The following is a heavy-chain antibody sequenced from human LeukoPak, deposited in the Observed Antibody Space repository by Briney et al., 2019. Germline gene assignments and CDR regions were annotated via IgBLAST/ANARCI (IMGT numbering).Heavy chain of an antibody. V-gene: IGHV3-21*01. CDR3: ARIQLNSYYYYRDV. CDR1: GFTFSSYS. J-gene: IGHJ6*03. CDR2: ISSSSSYI. Sequence: PGGSLRLSCAASGFTFSSYSMNWVRQAPGEGLEWVSSISSSSSYIYYADSLKGRFTISRDNAKNSLYLQMNSLRAEDTAVYYCARIQLNSYYYYRDVGGRGTTDTVFS. D-gene: IGHD2-2*01.